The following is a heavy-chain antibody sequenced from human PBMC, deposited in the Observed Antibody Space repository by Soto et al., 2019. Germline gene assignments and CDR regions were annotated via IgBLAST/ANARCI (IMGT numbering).Heavy chain of an antibody. CDR1: GFTFNNYA. CDR2: ISGGGHTT. J-gene: IGHJ4*02. D-gene: IGHD2-15*01. CDR3: AKGGFCSGGSCYPGFDY. V-gene: IGHV3-23*01. Sequence: EVQLLESGGGLVQPGGSLRLSCVASGFTFNNYAMSWVRQAPGKGLEWVSVISGGGHTTYYADSARGRFTISRDNSKNTLYLRMNSLRAEDTAIYYCAKGGFCSGGSCYPGFDYWGQGTLVTVS.